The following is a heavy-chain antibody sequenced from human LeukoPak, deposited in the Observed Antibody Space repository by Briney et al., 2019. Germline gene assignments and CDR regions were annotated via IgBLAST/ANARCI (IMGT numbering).Heavy chain of an antibody. CDR1: GGSFSGYY. J-gene: IGHJ4*02. V-gene: IGHV4-34*01. CDR3: ARSDTAMAVDY. D-gene: IGHD5-18*01. CDR2: INHSGST. Sequence: PSETLSLTCAVYGGSFSGYYWSWIRQPPGKGLEWIGEINHSGSTNYNPSLKSRVTISVDTSKNQFSLKLRSVTAADTAVYYCARSDTAMAVDYWGQGTLVTVSS.